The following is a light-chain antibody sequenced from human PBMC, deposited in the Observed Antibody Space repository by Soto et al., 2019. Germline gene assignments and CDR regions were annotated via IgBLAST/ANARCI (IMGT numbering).Light chain of an antibody. CDR3: QQYGSSRT. CDR1: QTVSSSY. V-gene: IGKV3-20*01. Sequence: EVGLTQSPGTLSLSPGERATLSFSASQTVSSSYLAWYQQKPGQAPRLLIYGASSRATGIPDRFSGSGSGTDFTLTISRLEPEDFAVYYCQQYGSSRTFGHGTKVDIK. CDR2: GAS. J-gene: IGKJ1*01.